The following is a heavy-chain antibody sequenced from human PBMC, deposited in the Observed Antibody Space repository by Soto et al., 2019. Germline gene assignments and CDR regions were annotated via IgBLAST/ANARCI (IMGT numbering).Heavy chain of an antibody. J-gene: IGHJ4*03. CDR2: IIVHNGNT. V-gene: IGHV1-18*04. CDR3: ARCYSNGSRWYFGY. Sequence: KLARKTAGCGIKVYVSACGLNAPGQGLEWMGWIIVHNGNTHYAEKLQGRVTMTTDTSTRTAYMELWGLGSDDTAVYFCARCYSNGSRWYFGYPGQGP. D-gene: IGHD3-22*01. CDR1: GCGIKVYV.